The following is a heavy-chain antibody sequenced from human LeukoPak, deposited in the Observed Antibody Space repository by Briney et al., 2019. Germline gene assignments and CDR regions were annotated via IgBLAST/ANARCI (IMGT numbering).Heavy chain of an antibody. Sequence: PSETLSLTCTVSGGSISSSSYYWSWIRQPPGKGLEWIGEINHSGSTNYNPSLKSRVTISVDTSKNQFSLKVSSVTAADTAVYYCATGSVGGAPDVFDIWGQGTMVTVSS. V-gene: IGHV4-39*07. CDR1: GGSISSSSYY. J-gene: IGHJ3*02. CDR2: INHSGST. D-gene: IGHD2-15*01. CDR3: ATGSVGGAPDVFDI.